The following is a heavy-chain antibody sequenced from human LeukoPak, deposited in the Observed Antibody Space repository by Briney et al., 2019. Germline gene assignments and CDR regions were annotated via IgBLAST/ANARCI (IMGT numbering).Heavy chain of an antibody. V-gene: IGHV4-59*01. J-gene: IGHJ6*02. D-gene: IGHD3-16*01. CDR2: IHYSGST. CDR1: GGSISTYY. CDR3: ARDSQGGNYYGMDV. Sequence: SETLSLTCTVSGGSISTYYWNWIRQPPGKGLEWIGYIHYSGSTNYNPSLKSRVTISVDTSKNQFSLKLSSVTAADTAVYYCARDSQGGNYYGMDVWGQGTTVTVSS.